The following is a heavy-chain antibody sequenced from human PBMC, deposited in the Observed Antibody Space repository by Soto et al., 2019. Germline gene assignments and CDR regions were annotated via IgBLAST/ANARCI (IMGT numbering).Heavy chain of an antibody. CDR1: GYSFTSYG. V-gene: IGHV1-18*01. CDR3: AREPAAGDWFDP. CDR2: INTYNGNT. D-gene: IGHD6-13*01. Sequence: QVQLVQSGAEVKKPGASVKVSCKASGYSFTSYGITWVRQAPGQGLEWMGWINTYNGNTNYAQKLQGRVTMTTDTSTSTAYMELRSLRPDDTAVYYCAREPAAGDWFDPWGQGTLVTVSS. J-gene: IGHJ5*02.